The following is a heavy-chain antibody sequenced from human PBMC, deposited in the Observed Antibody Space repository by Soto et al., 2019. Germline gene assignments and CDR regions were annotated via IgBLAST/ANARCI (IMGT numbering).Heavy chain of an antibody. CDR2: IHHTGST. D-gene: IGHD6-13*01. V-gene: IGHV4-59*01. CDR1: GGSISSYY. J-gene: IGHJ4*02. CDR3: GTGGPSSKWVGY. Sequence: SETLSLTCAVSGGSISSYYWSWIRQPPGKGLEWIGYIHHTGSTKYNPSLVSRVFISIDTSKNQFSLKVTSATTADTAVYYCGTGGPSSKWVGYWGQGALVTVSS.